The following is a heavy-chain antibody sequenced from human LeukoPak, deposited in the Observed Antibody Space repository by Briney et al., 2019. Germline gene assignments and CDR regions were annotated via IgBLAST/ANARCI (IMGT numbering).Heavy chain of an antibody. D-gene: IGHD3-10*01. CDR1: GGSISTYY. CDR3: ARHADSGFGELAFDY. Sequence: SETLSLTCTVSGGSISTYYWSWIRQPPGEGLEWIGYIYYAGSTNYNPSLKSRVTISVDTSKNQFSLRLSSVTAADTGVYYCARHADSGFGELAFDYWGQGTLVTVSS. J-gene: IGHJ4*02. V-gene: IGHV4-59*08. CDR2: IYYAGST.